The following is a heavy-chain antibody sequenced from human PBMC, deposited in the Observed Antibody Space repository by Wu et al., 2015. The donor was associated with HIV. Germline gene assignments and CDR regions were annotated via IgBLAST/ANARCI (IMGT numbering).Heavy chain of an antibody. CDR1: GGTFNKFT. J-gene: IGHJ3*01. Sequence: QVQLVQSGAEVKKPGSSVRVSCRTLGGTFNKFTINWVRQAPGQGLEWVGGIIPLSGTINYAQKFKTKFTITADESTATAYMEVNSLTHADTAMYYCARWEELQLGSSFDLWGQGTMVVVSP. CDR2: IIPLSGTI. D-gene: IGHD1-1*01. CDR3: ARWEELQLGSSFDL. V-gene: IGHV1-69*12.